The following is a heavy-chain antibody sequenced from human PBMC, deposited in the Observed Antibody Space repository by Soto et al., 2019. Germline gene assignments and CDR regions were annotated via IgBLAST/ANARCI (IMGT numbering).Heavy chain of an antibody. CDR1: GIAFDDYA. V-gene: IGHV3-43D*04. D-gene: IGHD6-19*01. J-gene: IGHJ6*02. CDR3: ARPQLLAGVVAGEGVVAGYYGMDV. CDR2: ISWDGDST. Sequence: GGSLRLSCAGSGIAFDDYAMHWVRKAPGKGLQWVSLISWDGDSTYYEDSVKGRFIISRDNSRNSLYLQMTSLTADDTALYYWARPQLLAGVVAGEGVVAGYYGMDVWGQETTFTVSS.